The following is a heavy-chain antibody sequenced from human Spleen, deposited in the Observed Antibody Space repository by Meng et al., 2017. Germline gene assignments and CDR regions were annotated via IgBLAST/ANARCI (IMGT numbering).Heavy chain of an antibody. J-gene: IGHJ4*02. CDR3: ASYNSGWPQFDS. CDR1: GGSVSSGNYY. D-gene: IGHD6-19*01. CDR2: IYHTGST. V-gene: IGHV4-61*03. Sequence: QVQLQESGPGLVRPSETLSLTCTVSGGSVSSGNYYWSWVRQPPGKGLEWIGFIYHTGSTDCNPSLKRRVTISVDTSNNHFSLKLTSVTAADTAVYYCASYNSGWPQFDSWGQGILVTVSS.